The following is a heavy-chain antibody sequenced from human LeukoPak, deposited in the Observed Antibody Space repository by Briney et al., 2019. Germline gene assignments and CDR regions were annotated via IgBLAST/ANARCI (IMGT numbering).Heavy chain of an antibody. CDR3: ARVGDSRSWYPFDY. CDR1: GGSISSSSHY. V-gene: IGHV4-39*07. D-gene: IGHD6-13*01. Sequence: PSETLSLTCTVSGGSISSSSHYWGWIRQPPGKGLEWIGNTYYSGSTYYNPSLKSRVTISVDTSKNQFSLKLSSVTAADTAVYYCARVGDSRSWYPFDYWGQGTLVTVSS. J-gene: IGHJ4*02. CDR2: TYYSGST.